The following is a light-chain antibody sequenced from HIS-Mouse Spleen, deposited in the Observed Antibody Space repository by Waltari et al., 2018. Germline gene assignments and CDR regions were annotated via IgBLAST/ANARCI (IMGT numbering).Light chain of an antibody. J-gene: IGLJ2*01. CDR3: YSTDSSGNHKEV. V-gene: IGLV3-10*01. CDR1: ALPKKY. CDR2: EDS. Sequence: SYELTQPPSVSVSPGQPARITCSGAALPKKYAYWYQQKSGQAPVLVIYEDSKRPSGIPERFSGSSSGTMATLTISGAQVEDEADYYCYSTDSSGNHKEVFGGGTKLTVL.